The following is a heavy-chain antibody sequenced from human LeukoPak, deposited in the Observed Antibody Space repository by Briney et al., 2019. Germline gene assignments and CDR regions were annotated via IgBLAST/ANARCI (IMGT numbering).Heavy chain of an antibody. CDR1: GGSFSGYY. CDR2: INHSGST. Sequence: SETLSLTCAVYGGSFSGYYWSWIRQPPGKGLEWIGEINHSGSTNYNPSLKSRVTISVDTSKNQFSLKLSSVTAADTAVYYCARSRRIMGRGLNWFGPWGQGTLVTVSS. D-gene: IGHD3-10*01. J-gene: IGHJ5*02. V-gene: IGHV4-34*01. CDR3: ARSRRIMGRGLNWFGP.